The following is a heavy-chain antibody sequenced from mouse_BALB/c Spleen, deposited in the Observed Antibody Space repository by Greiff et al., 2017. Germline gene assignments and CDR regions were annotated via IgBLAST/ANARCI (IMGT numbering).Heavy chain of an antibody. D-gene: IGHD2-14*01. CDR1: GFTFSDYY. V-gene: IGHV5-4*02. J-gene: IGHJ2*01. Sequence: EVKLVESGGGLVKPGGSLKLSCAASGFTFSDYYMYWVRQTPEKRLEWVATISDGGSYTYYPDSVKGRFTISRDNAKNNLYLQMSSLKSEDTAMYYCAREGDYRSYYCDYWGQGTTLTVSS. CDR3: AREGDYRSYYCDY. CDR2: ISDGGSYT.